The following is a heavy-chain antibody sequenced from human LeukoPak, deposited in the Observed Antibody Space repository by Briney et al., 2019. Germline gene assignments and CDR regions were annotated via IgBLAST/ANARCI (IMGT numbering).Heavy chain of an antibody. D-gene: IGHD1-1*01. Sequence: KPGGSLRLSCAASGFTFSSYSMNWVRQAPGKGLEWVSSISSSNSYIYYADSVKGRFTISRDDAKNSLYLQMNSLRADDTAVYYCTRDRVPHGYTYSYVEAFWGQGSLVTVSS. V-gene: IGHV3-21*01. CDR3: TRDRVPHGYTYSYVEAF. CDR1: GFTFSSYS. J-gene: IGHJ4*02. CDR2: ISSSNSYI.